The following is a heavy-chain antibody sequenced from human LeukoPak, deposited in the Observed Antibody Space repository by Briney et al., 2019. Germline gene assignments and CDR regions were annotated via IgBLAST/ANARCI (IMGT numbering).Heavy chain of an antibody. J-gene: IGHJ4*02. CDR1: GFTFSSYA. V-gene: IGHV3-23*01. CDR2: ISGSGGST. CDR3: ANGVGNGYVYSHFDN. D-gene: IGHD5-18*01. Sequence: GGSLRLSCAASGFTFSSYAMSWVRQAPGKGLEWVSAISGSGGSTYYADSVKGRFTISRDNSKNTLYLQMNSLRAEDTAAYYCANGVGNGYVYSHFDNWGQEPRVTVSS.